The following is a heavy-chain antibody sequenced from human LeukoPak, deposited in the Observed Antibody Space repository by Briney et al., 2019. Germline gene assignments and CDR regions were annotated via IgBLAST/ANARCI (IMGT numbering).Heavy chain of an antibody. J-gene: IGHJ4*02. CDR1: GGSISTFY. D-gene: IGHD3-16*01. Sequence: SETLTLTCTVSGGSISTFYMSWIRQPPGKGLEWVWYIYYTGSSNYNPSLKRRVTMSLDTSKNQFPLKLSSVTAADAAVYYCARTGEYVWGSYLIWGQGTLVTVSS. CDR2: IYYTGSS. CDR3: ARTGEYVWGSYLI. V-gene: IGHV4-59*08.